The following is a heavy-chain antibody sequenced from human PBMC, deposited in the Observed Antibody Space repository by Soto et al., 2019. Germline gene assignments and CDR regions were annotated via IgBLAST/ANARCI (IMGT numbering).Heavy chain of an antibody. CDR3: ARDQYGDY. CDR2: IYSGGST. Sequence: GESLKISCAASGFTVSSNYMSWVRQAPGKGLEWVSVIYSGGSTYYADSVKGRFTISRHNSKNTLYLQMNSLRAEDTAVYYCARDQYGDYWGQGTLVTVSS. J-gene: IGHJ4*02. V-gene: IGHV3-53*04. D-gene: IGHD3-10*01. CDR1: GFTVSSNY.